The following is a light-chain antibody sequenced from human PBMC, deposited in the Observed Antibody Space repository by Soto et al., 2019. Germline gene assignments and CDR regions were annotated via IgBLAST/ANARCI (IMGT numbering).Light chain of an antibody. CDR3: AAWDDSQSGVV. J-gene: IGLJ2*01. Sequence: QSVLTQPPSASGTPGQRVTISCSGSSSNIGSNYVYWYQQLPGTAPKLLIYRNNQRPSGVPDRFSGSKSGTSASLAISGLRSEDEADYYCAAWDDSQSGVVFGGGTKVTVL. CDR2: RNN. CDR1: SSNIGSNY. V-gene: IGLV1-47*01.